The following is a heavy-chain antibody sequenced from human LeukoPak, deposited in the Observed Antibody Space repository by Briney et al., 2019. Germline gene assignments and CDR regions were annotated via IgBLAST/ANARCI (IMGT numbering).Heavy chain of an antibody. CDR1: GHTFSRSY. D-gene: IGHD6-19*01. V-gene: IGHV1-18*01. J-gene: IGHJ4*02. CDR3: ARETDLIVVAGFDY. Sequence: ASVKVSCKASGHTFSRSYMHWVRQAPGQGLEWMGWISAYNGNTNYAQKLQGRVTMTTDTSTSTAYMELRSLRSDDTAVYYCARETDLIVVAGFDYWGQGTLVTVSS. CDR2: ISAYNGNT.